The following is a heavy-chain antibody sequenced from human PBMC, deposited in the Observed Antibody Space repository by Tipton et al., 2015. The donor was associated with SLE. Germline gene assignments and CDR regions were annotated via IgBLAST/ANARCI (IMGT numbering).Heavy chain of an antibody. CDR3: ARNPITMVRGVIPGAFDI. CDR2: IHYTGST. Sequence: TLSLTCTVSGGSISSYYWSWIRQPPGKGLEWIGCIHYTGSTHYNPSLESRVTMSVDTSKNQFSLKLSSVTAADTAVYYCARNPITMVRGVIPGAFDIWGQGTMVTVSS. J-gene: IGHJ3*02. CDR1: GGSISSYY. V-gene: IGHV4-59*08. D-gene: IGHD3-10*01.